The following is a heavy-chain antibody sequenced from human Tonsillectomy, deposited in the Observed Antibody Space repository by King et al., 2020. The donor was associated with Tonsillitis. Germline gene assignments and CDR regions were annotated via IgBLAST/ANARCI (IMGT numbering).Heavy chain of an antibody. D-gene: IGHD1-26*01. V-gene: IGHV3-49*05. CDR2: IRSKTYSGTT. Sequence: VQLVESGGGLVKPGRSLRLSCAASGFTFSNYAMSWFRQAPGKGLEWVGFIRSKTYSGTTEYAASVKGRFTISRDDSKSIAYLQMNSLKTEDTAVYYCTRDVGMLSYDYWGQGTLVTVSS. J-gene: IGHJ4*02. CDR1: GFTFSNYA. CDR3: TRDVGMLSYDY.